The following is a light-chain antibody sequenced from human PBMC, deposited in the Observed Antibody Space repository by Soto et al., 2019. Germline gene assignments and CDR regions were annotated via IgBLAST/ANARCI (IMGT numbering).Light chain of an antibody. V-gene: IGLV2-14*01. CDR3: TSYTSSSTWV. CDR1: SSDVGAYNY. J-gene: IGLJ3*02. Sequence: QSDLTQPASVSGSPGQSITISCTGTSSDVGAYNYVSWYQQHPGKAPKLMIYEVNNRPSGVSNRFSGSKSGNTASLTISGLQAEDEADYHCTSYTSSSTWVFGGGTKLTVL. CDR2: EVN.